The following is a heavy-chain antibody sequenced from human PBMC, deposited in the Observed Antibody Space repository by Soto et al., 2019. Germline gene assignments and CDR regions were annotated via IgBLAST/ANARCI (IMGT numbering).Heavy chain of an antibody. Sequence: EVQLLESGGGLVQPGGSLRLSCAASGFTFSSYAMSWVRQAPGKGLEWVSTISGSGGGTYYADSVKGRFTISRDNSKNTLYLQMNSLRAEDTAVYYCAKDNPGPNYYYYYMDVWGKGTTVTVSS. V-gene: IGHV3-23*01. D-gene: IGHD3-10*01. CDR1: GFTFSSYA. CDR2: ISGSGGGT. J-gene: IGHJ6*03. CDR3: AKDNPGPNYYYYYMDV.